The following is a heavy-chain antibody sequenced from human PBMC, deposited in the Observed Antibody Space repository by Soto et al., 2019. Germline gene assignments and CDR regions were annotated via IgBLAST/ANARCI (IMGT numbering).Heavy chain of an antibody. Sequence: VASVKGSCKASGYTFTGDYMHWVRQATGQGLEWIGWINPNSGGTNYAQKFQGRVTMTRDTSISIAYMELRRLRSDDTAVYYCARVKNGRLRIAYLDYWGQGTLVTV. CDR3: ARVKNGRLRIAYLDY. J-gene: IGHJ4*02. CDR2: INPNSGGT. CDR1: GYTFTGDY. D-gene: IGHD2-8*01. V-gene: IGHV1-2*02.